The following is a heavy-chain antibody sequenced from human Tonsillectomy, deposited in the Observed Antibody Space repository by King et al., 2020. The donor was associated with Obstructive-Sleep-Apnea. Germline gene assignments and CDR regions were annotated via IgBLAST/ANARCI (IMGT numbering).Heavy chain of an antibody. CDR2: IYGSGTT. V-gene: IGHV4-4*07. CDR3: ARARSTTFGEFDY. J-gene: IGHJ4*02. Sequence: QLQESGPGLVKPSETLSLTCFVSGCSISNYYWSWIRQPAGKGLEWIGRIYGSGTTNYNPSLKSRVTMSGDTAKNQFSLKLSSVTAADTAVYYYARARSTTFGEFDYWGQGTLVTVSS. CDR1: GCSISNYY. D-gene: IGHD3-10*02.